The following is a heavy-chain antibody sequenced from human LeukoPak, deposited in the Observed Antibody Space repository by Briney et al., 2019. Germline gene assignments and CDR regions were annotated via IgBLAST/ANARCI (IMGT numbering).Heavy chain of an antibody. CDR3: ARDLAGDQDY. Sequence: GGSLSLSCAASGFTFSTYSMNWVRQAPGRGLEWVSSINSISSHIYYADSVKGRFTISRDNAKNSLYLQMNSLRAEDTAVYYCARDLAGDQDYWGQGTLVTVSS. V-gene: IGHV3-21*01. CDR1: GFTFSTYS. J-gene: IGHJ4*02. D-gene: IGHD6-19*01. CDR2: INSISSHI.